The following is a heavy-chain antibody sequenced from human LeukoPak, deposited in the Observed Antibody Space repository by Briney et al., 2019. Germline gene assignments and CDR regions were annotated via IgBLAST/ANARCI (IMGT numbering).Heavy chain of an antibody. J-gene: IGHJ4*02. D-gene: IGHD2-2*02. CDR3: ARRCIPYQLLYNPYFDY. CDR1: GGSISSGGYY. Sequence: PSETLSLTCTVSGGSISSGGYYWSWIRQHPGKGLEWIGRIYTSGSTNYTPSLKSRVTMSVDTSKNQFSLKLSSVTAADTAVYYCARRCIPYQLLYNPYFDYWGQGTLVTVSS. CDR2: IYTSGST. V-gene: IGHV4-61*02.